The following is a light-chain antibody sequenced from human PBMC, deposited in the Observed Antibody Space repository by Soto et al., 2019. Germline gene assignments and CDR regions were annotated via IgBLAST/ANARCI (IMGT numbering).Light chain of an antibody. CDR1: QNIKSF. Sequence: IQMTQSPSSLSASVGERVTITCRASQNIKSFLNWYQQKPGKAPKLLIYATSSLQSGVPARFSGSASGTDFTLTISSLQPEDFATYYCLQDYTYPWTFGQGTKVEMK. CDR3: LQDYTYPWT. V-gene: IGKV1-6*01. CDR2: ATS. J-gene: IGKJ1*01.